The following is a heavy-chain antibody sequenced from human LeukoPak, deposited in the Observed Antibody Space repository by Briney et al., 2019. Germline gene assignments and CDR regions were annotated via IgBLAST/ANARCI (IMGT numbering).Heavy chain of an antibody. CDR3: AKDMMSSGWYWGSDY. J-gene: IGHJ4*02. CDR1: GFIFDDYA. Sequence: PGGSLRLSCAASGFIFDDYAIHWVRQAPGKGLEWVSLISGNDGGGTYYADSVKGRFTISRDNSKNSLYLQMNSLRTEDTALYYCAKDMMSSGWYWGSDYWGQGTLVTVSS. D-gene: IGHD6-19*01. V-gene: IGHV3-43*02. CDR2: ISGNDGGGT.